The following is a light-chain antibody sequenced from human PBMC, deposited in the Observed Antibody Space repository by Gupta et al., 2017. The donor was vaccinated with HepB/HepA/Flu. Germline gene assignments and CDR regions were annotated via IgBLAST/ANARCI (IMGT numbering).Light chain of an antibody. CDR1: NIGSKS. CDR3: QVWDSSSDHHV. J-gene: IGLJ1*01. V-gene: IGLV3-21*03. Sequence: SYVLPQPPSVSVAPGKTDRITCGGNNIGSKSVHWYQQKPGQAPVLVVYDDSDRPSGIPERFSGSNSGNTVTLTISRVEAGDEADYYCQVWDSSSDHHVFGTGTKVTVL. CDR2: DDS.